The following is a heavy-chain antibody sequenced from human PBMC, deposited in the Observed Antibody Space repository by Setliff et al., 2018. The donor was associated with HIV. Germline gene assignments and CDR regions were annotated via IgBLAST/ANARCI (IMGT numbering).Heavy chain of an antibody. D-gene: IGHD3-22*01. CDR1: RGSITSGGYY. CDR2: ISHSGDT. V-gene: IGHV4-31*09. Sequence: SETLSLTCTVSRGSITSGGYYWSWIRQHPGKDLEWIGYISHSGDTYYNPSLKSRLTISVDKSKDQFSLKLSSVTAADTAVYYCASRENPRGGYPKGWFDPWGQGTLVTVSS. J-gene: IGHJ5*02. CDR3: ASRENPRGGYPKGWFDP.